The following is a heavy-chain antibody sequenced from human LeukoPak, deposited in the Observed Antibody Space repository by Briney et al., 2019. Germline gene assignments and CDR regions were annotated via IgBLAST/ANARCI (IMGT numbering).Heavy chain of an antibody. CDR3: ARDGRGSSSSSLSL. Sequence: PPETPSLTCAVYGGSFSGYYWSWIRQPPGKGLEWIGEINHSGSTNYNPSLKSRVTISVDTSKNQFSLKLTSVTAADTAVYYCARDGRGSSSSSLSLRGQGTLVTVSS. CDR2: INHSGST. J-gene: IGHJ4*02. V-gene: IGHV4-34*01. D-gene: IGHD6-6*01. CDR1: GGSFSGYY.